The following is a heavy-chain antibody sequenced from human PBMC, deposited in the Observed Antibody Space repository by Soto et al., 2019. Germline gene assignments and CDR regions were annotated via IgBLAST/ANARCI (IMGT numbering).Heavy chain of an antibody. CDR2: IIPIFGTA. D-gene: IGHD5-18*01. V-gene: IGHV1-69*13. CDR1: GGTFSSYA. CDR3: ARVSFGGYSYGYEGIYYYYGMDV. Sequence: SVKVSCKASGGTFSSYAISWVRQAPGQGLEWMGGIIPIFGTANYAQKFQGRVTITADESTSTAYMELSSLRSEDTAVYYCARVSFGGYSYGYEGIYYYYGMDVWGQGTTVTVS. J-gene: IGHJ6*02.